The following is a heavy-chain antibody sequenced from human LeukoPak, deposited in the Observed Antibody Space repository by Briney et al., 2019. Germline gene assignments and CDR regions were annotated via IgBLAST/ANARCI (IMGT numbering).Heavy chain of an antibody. D-gene: IGHD5-12*01. Sequence: GRSLRLSCAASGFTPDEYAMYGVPEAPRESLERVSGISWNSGSIGYAASVKGRFTISRDNAKNSLYLQMNSLRAEDTALYYCAKDMATELAIDYWGQGTLVTVSS. CDR1: GFTPDEYA. CDR3: AKDMATELAIDY. J-gene: IGHJ4*02. V-gene: IGHV3-9*02. CDR2: ISWNSGSI.